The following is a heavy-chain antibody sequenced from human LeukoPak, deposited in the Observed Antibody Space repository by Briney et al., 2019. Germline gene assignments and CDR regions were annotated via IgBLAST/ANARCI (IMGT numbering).Heavy chain of an antibody. J-gene: IGHJ4*02. CDR1: GLTLRSFA. V-gene: IGHV3-23*01. D-gene: IGHD2-2*01. Sequence: GGSLRLSCEVSGLTLRSFAMSWVRQPAGKGLEWVSAISGDGGGTEYADSVKGRFTISRDNSKNTVYLQMNSLRAGDTALYYCAAMTTAAANAFFYWGRGTVATVSA. CDR3: AAMTTAAANAFFY. CDR2: ISGDGGGT.